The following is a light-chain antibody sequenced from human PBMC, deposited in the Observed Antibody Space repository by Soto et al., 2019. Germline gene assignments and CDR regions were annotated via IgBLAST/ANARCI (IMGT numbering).Light chain of an antibody. CDR3: VSYTSTSTLVV. CDR2: DVT. CDR1: SSDVGGYNY. Sequence: QSALTQPASVSGSPGQSITSSCTGTSSDVGGYNYVSWYQQHPGKAPKLMIYDVTDRPSGVSNRFSGSKSGDTASLTISGLQAEDEADYYCVSYTSTSTLVVIGGGTQLTVL. V-gene: IGLV2-14*03. J-gene: IGLJ2*01.